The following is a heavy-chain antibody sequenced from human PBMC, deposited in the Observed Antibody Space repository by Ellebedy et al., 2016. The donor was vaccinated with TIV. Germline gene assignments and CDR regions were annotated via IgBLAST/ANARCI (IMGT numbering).Heavy chain of an antibody. CDR2: ISSSSSTI. CDR1: GFTFSSYW. Sequence: GGSLRLXXAASGFTFSSYWMSWVRQAPGKGLEWVSYISSSSSTIYYADSVKGRFTISRDNAKNSLYLQMNSLRDEDTAVYYCANRRWGSGWYRFDYWGQGTLVTVSS. CDR3: ANRRWGSGWYRFDY. D-gene: IGHD6-19*01. V-gene: IGHV3-48*02. J-gene: IGHJ4*02.